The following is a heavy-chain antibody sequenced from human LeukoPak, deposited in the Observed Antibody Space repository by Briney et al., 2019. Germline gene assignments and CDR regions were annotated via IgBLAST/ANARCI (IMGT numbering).Heavy chain of an antibody. Sequence: SETLSLTCAVYGGSFSGYYWSWIRQPPGKGLEWIGEINHSGSTNYNPSLKSRVTISVDTSKNQFSLKLSSVTAADTAVYYCARKKQWLVHRYFDYWGRGTLVTVSS. CDR1: GGSFSGYY. CDR2: INHSGST. CDR3: ARKKQWLVHRYFDY. D-gene: IGHD6-19*01. V-gene: IGHV4-34*01. J-gene: IGHJ4*02.